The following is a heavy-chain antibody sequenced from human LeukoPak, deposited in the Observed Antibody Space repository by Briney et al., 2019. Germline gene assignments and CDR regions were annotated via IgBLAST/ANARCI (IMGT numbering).Heavy chain of an antibody. Sequence: GGSLRLSCATSAFTFGDYAMSWVRQAPGKGLEWVSAISGSGGSTYYADSVKGRFTISRDNSKNTLYLQMNSLRAEDTAVYYCAKRRAWFGELLPLDFDYWGQGTLVTVSS. CDR2: ISGSGGST. V-gene: IGHV3-23*01. J-gene: IGHJ4*02. CDR3: AKRRAWFGELLPLDFDY. D-gene: IGHD3-10*01. CDR1: AFTFGDYA.